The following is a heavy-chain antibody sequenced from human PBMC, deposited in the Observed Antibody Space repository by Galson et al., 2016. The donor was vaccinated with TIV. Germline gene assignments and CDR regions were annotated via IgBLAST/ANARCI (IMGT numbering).Heavy chain of an antibody. CDR2: IYNTGSS. V-gene: IGHV4-30-4*08. J-gene: IGHJ4*02. CDR1: GDSISGDDYF. D-gene: IGHD1-1*01. Sequence: LSLTCTVSGDSISGDDYFWGWLRQPPGKGLEYIGHIYNTGSSYTNPSLKSRVTTSIDTSKNQLSLKVRSVTAADTAVYYCARGNDPGATYSLDYWGQGTLVTVSS. CDR3: ARGNDPGATYSLDY.